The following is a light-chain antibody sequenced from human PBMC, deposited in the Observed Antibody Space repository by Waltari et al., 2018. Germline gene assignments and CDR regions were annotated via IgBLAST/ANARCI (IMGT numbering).Light chain of an antibody. Sequence: DIVMTQSPDSLPVSLGERATFNCKSSQSVSYSSDNKNCLAWYQQKPGQPPKLLMYGASTRESGVPDRFSGSGSGTDVSLTISSLQAEDVAVYYCHQYCSMPYTFGQGTKLEIK. CDR3: HQYCSMPYT. J-gene: IGKJ2*01. V-gene: IGKV4-1*01. CDR1: QSVSYSSDNKNC. CDR2: GAS.